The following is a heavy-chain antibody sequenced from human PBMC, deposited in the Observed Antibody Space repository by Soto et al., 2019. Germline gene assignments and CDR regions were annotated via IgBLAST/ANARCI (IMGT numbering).Heavy chain of an antibody. CDR1: GFTFSGYW. Sequence: EVQLVESGGGLVQPGGSLTLSCAASGFTFSGYWLSWVRQAPGKGLEWVANIKRDGSEIYYMDSVMGRFTISRDNAKSSLYLQMNSLRVEDTAVYYCARIPGDSGYHDYWGQGTLVTVSS. D-gene: IGHD5-12*01. V-gene: IGHV3-7*01. J-gene: IGHJ4*02. CDR2: IKRDGSEI. CDR3: ARIPGDSGYHDY.